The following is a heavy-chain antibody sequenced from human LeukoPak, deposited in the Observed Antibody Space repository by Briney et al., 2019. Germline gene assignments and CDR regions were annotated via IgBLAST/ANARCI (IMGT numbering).Heavy chain of an antibody. CDR3: AKPSDLDCGGDCWNGYYFDY. CDR2: ISWYSGSI. V-gene: IGHV3-9*01. Sequence: GGSLRLSCAASGFTFDDYAMPSVRQAPGKGLEWVSGISWYSGSIGYADSVKGRFTISRDNAKNSLYLQMNSLRAEDTALYYCAKPSDLDCGGDCWNGYYFDYWGQGTLVTVSS. D-gene: IGHD2-21*02. J-gene: IGHJ4*02. CDR1: GFTFDDYA.